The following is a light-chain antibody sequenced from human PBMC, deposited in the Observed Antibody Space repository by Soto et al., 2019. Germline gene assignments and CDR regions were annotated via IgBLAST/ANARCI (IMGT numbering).Light chain of an antibody. Sequence: ELVLTQSPGTLSLSPGERATLSCRASETVSRRYLAWYQQKPGQAPRLLMYGASSRATGIPDRFSGSGSGTDFTLTISRLEPEDFALYFCQQYGNSLFTFGQGNDWRL. CDR1: ETVSRRY. J-gene: IGKJ5*01. V-gene: IGKV3-20*01. CDR3: QQYGNSLFT. CDR2: GAS.